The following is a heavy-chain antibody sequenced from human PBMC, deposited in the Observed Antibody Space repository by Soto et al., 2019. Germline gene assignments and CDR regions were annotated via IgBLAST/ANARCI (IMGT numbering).Heavy chain of an antibody. V-gene: IGHV3-23*01. D-gene: IGHD3-22*01. CDR2: ISGSGGST. CDR1: GFTFSTYD. J-gene: IGHJ3*02. CDR3: ANYDSGTTDAFDI. Sequence: GGSLRLSCAASGFTFSTYDMHWVRQAPGKGLEWVSAISGSGGSTYYADSVKGRFTISRDNSKNTLYLQMNSLRAEDTAVYYCANYDSGTTDAFDIWGQGTRVTVSS.